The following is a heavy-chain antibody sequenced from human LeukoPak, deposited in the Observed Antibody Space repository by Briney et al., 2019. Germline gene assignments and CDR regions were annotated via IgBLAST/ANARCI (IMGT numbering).Heavy chain of an antibody. CDR2: ISWNSGSI. D-gene: IGHD6-13*01. V-gene: IGHV3-9*01. Sequence: PGGSLRLSCAASGFTFDDYAMHWVRQAPGKGLEWVSGISWNSGSIGYADSVKGRFTVSRDNAKNSLYLQMNSLRAEDTAVYYCARDSGAAGTHDYWGQGTLVTVSS. CDR1: GFTFDDYA. CDR3: ARDSGAAGTHDY. J-gene: IGHJ4*02.